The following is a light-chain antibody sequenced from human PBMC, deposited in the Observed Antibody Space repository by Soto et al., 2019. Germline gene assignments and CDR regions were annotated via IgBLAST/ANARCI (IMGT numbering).Light chain of an antibody. CDR3: NSYTSSTTYV. V-gene: IGLV2-14*03. J-gene: IGLJ1*01. CDR1: SSDVGYSNH. CDR2: GVT. Sequence: QSVLTQPASVSGSPGQSITISCTGTSSDVGYSNHVSWYQQHPGKAPKLIIYGVTNRPSGISNRFSGSKSGTTASLTISGLQPEDEADYYCNSYTSSTTYVFGTGTKLTVL.